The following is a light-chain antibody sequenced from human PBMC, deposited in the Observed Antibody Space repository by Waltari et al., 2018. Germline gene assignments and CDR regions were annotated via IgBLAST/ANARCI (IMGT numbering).Light chain of an antibody. CDR1: QSVLYSSDNKNY. CDR2: WAS. CDR3: QQHYTTPFT. J-gene: IGKJ3*01. Sequence: DIVMTQSLDSLAVSLGERATINCKSSQSVLYSSDNKNYLAWYQQKPGQPPKLLFYWASTRESGVPDRFSGSGSGTDFTLTISSLQAEDVAVYYCQQHYTTPFTFGPGTTVDIK. V-gene: IGKV4-1*01.